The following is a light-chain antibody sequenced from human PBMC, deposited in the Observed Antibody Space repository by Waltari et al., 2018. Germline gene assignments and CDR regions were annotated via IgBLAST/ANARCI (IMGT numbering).Light chain of an antibody. Sequence: QSALTQPASVSGSPGQSITISCTGSRSNVGGDDSVHWYEDHPGQAPKVIIYDGNKRPSGVSARFSGSKSGNTASLTISGLQAEDEATFYCSSQSTNNGVIFGGGTKVTVL. J-gene: IGLJ2*01. CDR3: SSQSTNNGVI. V-gene: IGLV2-14*03. CDR2: DGN. CDR1: RSNVGGDDS.